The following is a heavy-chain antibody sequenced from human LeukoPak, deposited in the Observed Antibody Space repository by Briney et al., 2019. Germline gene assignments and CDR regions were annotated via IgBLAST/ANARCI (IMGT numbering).Heavy chain of an antibody. CDR3: ARMTTGHDY. Sequence: SETLSLTCAVSGTSFSSYYWSWVRQSPEKGLEWIGEINHSGYTNNSPSLKSRVIMSIDTSNNRFSLRLSSVTAADTAVYFCARMTTGHDYWGQGILVTVSS. CDR2: INHSGYT. V-gene: IGHV4-34*01. CDR1: GTSFSSYY. J-gene: IGHJ4*02. D-gene: IGHD4-17*01.